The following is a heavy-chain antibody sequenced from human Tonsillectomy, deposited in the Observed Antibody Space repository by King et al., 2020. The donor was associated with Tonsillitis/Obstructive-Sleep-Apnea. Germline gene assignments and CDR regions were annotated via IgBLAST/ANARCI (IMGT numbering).Heavy chain of an antibody. Sequence: QLQESGPGLVKPSETLSLTCTVSGASVSSRSYYWGWIRQPPGKGLECIASIYYNGDTYYNPSLKSRVTISVDTSKNQFSLRLGSVTARDTAIYYCARHVEDNDYYYYMDVWGKGNTGTVSS. CDR1: GASVSSRSYY. CDR3: ARHVEDNDYYYYMDV. CDR2: IYYNGDT. D-gene: IGHD1-1*01. J-gene: IGHJ6*03. V-gene: IGHV4-39*01.